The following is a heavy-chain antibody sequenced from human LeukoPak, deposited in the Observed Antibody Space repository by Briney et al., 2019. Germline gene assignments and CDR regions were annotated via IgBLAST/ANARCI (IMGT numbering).Heavy chain of an antibody. CDR2: ISYDGSNK. Sequence: PGGSLRLSCAASGFTFSSYGMHWVRQAPGKGLEWVAVISYDGSNKYYADSVKGRFTISRDNSKNTLYLQMNNLRVEDTAVYYCARDYTGGWNDYWGQGTLVTVSS. D-gene: IGHD7-27*01. V-gene: IGHV3-30*03. CDR3: ARDYTGGWNDY. CDR1: GFTFSSYG. J-gene: IGHJ4*02.